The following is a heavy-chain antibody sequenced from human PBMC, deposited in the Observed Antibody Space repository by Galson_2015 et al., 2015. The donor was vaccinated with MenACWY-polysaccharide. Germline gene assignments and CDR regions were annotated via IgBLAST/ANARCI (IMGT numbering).Heavy chain of an antibody. CDR3: VRGGAHWETDVL. D-gene: IGHD1-26*01. V-gene: IGHV3-7*01. Sequence: SLRLSCAASGFTFSKNWMTWVRQAPGKGLEWVANISLDGTTKYYVGSVRGRFTISRDNADNLLFLQLNSLRAEDTALYYCVRGGAHWETDVLWGQGTLVTVSS. J-gene: IGHJ4*02. CDR1: GFTFSKNW. CDR2: ISLDGTTK.